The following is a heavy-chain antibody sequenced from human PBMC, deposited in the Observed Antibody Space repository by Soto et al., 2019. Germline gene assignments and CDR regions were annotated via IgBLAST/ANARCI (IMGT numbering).Heavy chain of an antibody. V-gene: IGHV4-4*07. J-gene: IGHJ5*02. D-gene: IGHD3-3*01. CDR1: GGAISTYY. Sequence: SETLSLTCTVSGGAISTYYWTWIRQPAGKGLEWIGRIYSSGSTKYNPSLQSRVTMSLDTSNNQFSLRMTSVTAADTAVYYCARGQRFSDWFDPWGQGTLVTVS. CDR3: ARGQRFSDWFDP. CDR2: IYSSGST.